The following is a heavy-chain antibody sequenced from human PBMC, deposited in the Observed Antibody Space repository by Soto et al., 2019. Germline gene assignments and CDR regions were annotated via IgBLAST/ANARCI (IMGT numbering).Heavy chain of an antibody. V-gene: IGHV3-21*04. CDR1: RFTFSNYS. J-gene: IGHJ5*02. Sequence: VGSLRLSCAASRFTFSNYSMNWVRQAPGKGLEWVSSISSTGSHTYYADSVKGRFTISRDNSKNTLYLQMNSLRAEDTAVYYCAKDPYSGSYYRANWFDPWGQGTLVTVSS. D-gene: IGHD1-26*01. CDR3: AKDPYSGSYYRANWFDP. CDR2: ISSTGSHT.